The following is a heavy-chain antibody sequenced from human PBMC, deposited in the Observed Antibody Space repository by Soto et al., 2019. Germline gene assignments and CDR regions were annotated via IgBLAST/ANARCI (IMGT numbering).Heavy chain of an antibody. J-gene: IGHJ6*02. CDR1: GGSISSSSYY. CDR2: IYYSGST. D-gene: IGHD3-10*01. V-gene: IGHV4-39*01. CDR3: ARHSSGWFGEYSHYYYYYGMDV. Sequence: NPSETLSLTCTVSGGSISSSSYYWGWIRQPPGKGLEWIGSIYYSGSTYYNPSLKSRVTISVDTSKNQFSLKLSSVTAADTAVYYCARHSSGWFGEYSHYYYYYGMDVWGQGTTVTVSS.